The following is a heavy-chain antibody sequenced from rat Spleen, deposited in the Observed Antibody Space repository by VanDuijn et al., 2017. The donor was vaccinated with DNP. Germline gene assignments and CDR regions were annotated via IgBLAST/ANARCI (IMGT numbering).Heavy chain of an antibody. J-gene: IGHJ2*01. CDR3: VEEESGVRY. D-gene: IGHD4-3*01. Sequence: EVQLVESGGGLVQPGRSMKLSCAASGFTFSNYDMAWVRQAPTKGLDWVATISNTGDSTYYPDSVKGRFTVSRDNAQNTLYLQMSKLGSEDTAIYYCVEEESGVRYWGQGVMVTVSP. V-gene: IGHV5-25*01. CDR2: ISNTGDST. CDR1: GFTFSNYD.